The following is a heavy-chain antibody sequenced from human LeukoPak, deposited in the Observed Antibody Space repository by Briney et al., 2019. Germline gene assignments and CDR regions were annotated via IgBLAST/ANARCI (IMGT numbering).Heavy chain of an antibody. CDR3: ARDVGSSLNAFDI. CDR2: IYHSGST. J-gene: IGHJ3*02. V-gene: IGHV4-30-2*01. Sequence: SQTLSLTCTVSGGSISSGGYYWSWIRQPPGKGLEWIGYIYHSGSTYYNPFLKSRVTISVDRSKNQFTLKLSSVTAADTAVYYCARDVGSSLNAFDIWGQGTMVTVSS. D-gene: IGHD6-6*01. CDR1: GGSISSGGYY.